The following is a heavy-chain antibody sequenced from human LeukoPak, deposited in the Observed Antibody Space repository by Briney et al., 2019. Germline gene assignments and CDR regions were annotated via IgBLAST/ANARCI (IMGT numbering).Heavy chain of an antibody. D-gene: IGHD3-10*01. CDR3: AREVTMVRGVIIPFDY. CDR2: MNPNSGNT. CDR1: GYTFTSYD. V-gene: IGHV1-8*02. Sequence: ASVKVSCKASGYTFTSYDINWVRQATGQGLEWMGWMNPNSGNTGYAQKFQGRVTMTTDTSTSTAYMELRSLRSDDTAVYYCAREVTMVRGVIIPFDYWGQGTLVTVSS. J-gene: IGHJ4*02.